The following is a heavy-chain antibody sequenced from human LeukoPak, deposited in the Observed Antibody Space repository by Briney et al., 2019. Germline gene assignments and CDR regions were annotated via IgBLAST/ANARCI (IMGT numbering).Heavy chain of an antibody. CDR3: ARAEYSYGLFDY. V-gene: IGHV4-59*01. Sequence: SETLSLTCTVSGGSISSYYWSWIRQPPGKGLEWIGYIYYSGSTNYNPSLKSRVTISVDTSTNQFSLKLSSVTAADTAVYYCARAEYSYGLFDYWGQGTLVTVSS. D-gene: IGHD5-18*01. CDR2: IYYSGST. J-gene: IGHJ4*02. CDR1: GGSISSYY.